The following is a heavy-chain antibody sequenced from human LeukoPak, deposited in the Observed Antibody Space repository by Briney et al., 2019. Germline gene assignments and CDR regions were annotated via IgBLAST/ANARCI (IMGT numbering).Heavy chain of an antibody. CDR3: ARVRGDYYFDY. D-gene: IGHD3-16*01. V-gene: IGHV3-7*01. CDR1: GFIFSSYW. Sequence: GGSLRLSCAASGFIFSSYWMTWVRQAPGKGLEWVANIKQAGSESSYVDSVKGRFTISRDNAKNSLYLQINSVRAEDTAVHYCARVRGDYYFDYWGQGTLVTVSS. CDR2: IKQAGSES. J-gene: IGHJ4*02.